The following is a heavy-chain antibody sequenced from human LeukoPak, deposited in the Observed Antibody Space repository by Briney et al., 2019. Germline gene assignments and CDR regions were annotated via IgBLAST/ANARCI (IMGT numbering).Heavy chain of an antibody. J-gene: IGHJ4*02. Sequence: PGMSLRLSCAASGFSFSSYGMHWVRQAPGKGLEWVAIIWYDGSNKYYADFVKGRFTISRDNSKNTLYLQMNSLRAEDTAVYYCARPMHGNQYYFDYWGQGTLVTVSS. CDR2: IWYDGSNK. CDR3: ARPMHGNQYYFDY. V-gene: IGHV3-33*01. D-gene: IGHD4-23*01. CDR1: GFSFSSYG.